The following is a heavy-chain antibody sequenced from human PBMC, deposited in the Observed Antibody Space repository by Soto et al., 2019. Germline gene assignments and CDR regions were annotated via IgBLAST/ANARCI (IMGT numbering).Heavy chain of an antibody. D-gene: IGHD2-15*01. V-gene: IGHV4-34*01. Sequence: QVQLQQWGAGLLKPSETLSLTCAVYGGSFSGYYWSWIRQPPGKGLGWIGEINHSGSTNYNPSLKSRVTISVDTSKNQFSLKLGSVTAADTAVYYCARRAAAGPWGQGTLVTVSS. CDR2: INHSGST. J-gene: IGHJ5*02. CDR1: GGSFSGYY. CDR3: ARRAAAGP.